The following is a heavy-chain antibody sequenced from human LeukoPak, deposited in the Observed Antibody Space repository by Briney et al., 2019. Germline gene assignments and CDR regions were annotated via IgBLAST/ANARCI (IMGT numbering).Heavy chain of an antibody. J-gene: IGHJ4*02. CDR3: ARDSGSYYFDY. Sequence: PSETLSLTCNASGGAISSGSYYWGWIRQPPGKGLEWIGSIYHSGSTYYNPSLKSRVTISVDTSKNQFSLKLSSVTAADTAVYYCARDSGSYYFDYWGQGTLVTVSS. CDR2: IYHSGST. V-gene: IGHV4-39*07. D-gene: IGHD1-26*01. CDR1: GGAISSGSYY.